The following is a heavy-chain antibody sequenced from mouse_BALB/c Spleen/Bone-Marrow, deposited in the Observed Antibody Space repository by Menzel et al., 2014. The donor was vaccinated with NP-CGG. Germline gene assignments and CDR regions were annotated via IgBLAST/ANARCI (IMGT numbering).Heavy chain of an antibody. CDR3: ARGITTGYFDY. D-gene: IGHD1-1*01. J-gene: IGHJ2*01. CDR2: INPGSGGT. CDR1: GYAFTNYL. V-gene: IGHV1-54*03. Sequence: LVESGAELVRPGTSVKVSCKASGYAFTNYLIEWVKQRPGQGLEWIGVINPGSGGTNYNEKFKGKAKLTADKSSSTAYMQLSSLTSDDSAVYFCARGITTGYFDYWGQGTTLTVSS.